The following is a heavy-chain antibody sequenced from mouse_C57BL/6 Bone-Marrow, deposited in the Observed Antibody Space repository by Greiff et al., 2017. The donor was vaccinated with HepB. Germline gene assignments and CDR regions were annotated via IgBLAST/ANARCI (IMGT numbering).Heavy chain of an antibody. CDR2: IYWDDDK. CDR3: ARSYDYDYDY. CDR1: GFSLCTSGMG. D-gene: IGHD2-4*01. Sequence: QVTLKESGPGILQSSQTLSLTCSFSGFSLCTSGMGVSWIRQPSGKGLEWLAHIYWDDDKRYNPSLKSRLTISKDTSRNQVFLKITSVDTADTATYYCARSYDYDYDYWGQGTTLTVSS. J-gene: IGHJ2*01. V-gene: IGHV8-12*01.